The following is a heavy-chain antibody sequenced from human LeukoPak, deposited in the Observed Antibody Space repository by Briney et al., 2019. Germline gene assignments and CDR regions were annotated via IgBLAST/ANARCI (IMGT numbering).Heavy chain of an antibody. J-gene: IGHJ4*02. CDR1: GYTFTRQG. V-gene: IGHV1-18*01. Sequence: ASVKVSCKPSGYTFTRQGIGWVRQAPGRGLEWVGWISPYNGDTEYAQKFLGRVTMTTDTSTSTAYMELRSLQSDDTAIYYCAREDRYYFDHWGRGTLVTVSS. CDR2: ISPYNGDT. CDR3: AREDRYYFDH.